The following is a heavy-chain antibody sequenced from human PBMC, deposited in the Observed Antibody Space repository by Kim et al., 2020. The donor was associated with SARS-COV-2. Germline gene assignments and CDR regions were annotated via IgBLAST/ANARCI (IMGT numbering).Heavy chain of an antibody. J-gene: IGHJ4*02. Sequence: YADSVKGRFTISRDNAKNSLYLQMNSLRDEDTAVYYCAPLSGSSAVAVDYWGQGTLVTVSS. V-gene: IGHV3-48*02. CDR3: APLSGSSAVAVDY. D-gene: IGHD1-26*01.